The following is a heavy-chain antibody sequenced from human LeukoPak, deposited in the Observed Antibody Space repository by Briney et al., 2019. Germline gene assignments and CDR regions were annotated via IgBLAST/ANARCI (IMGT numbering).Heavy chain of an antibody. V-gene: IGHV3-30-3*01. CDR1: GFTFSSYA. J-gene: IGHJ4*02. Sequence: GGSLRLSCAASGFTFSSYAMHWVRQAPGKGLEWEAVISYDGSNKYYADSVKGRFTISRDNSKNTLYLQMNSLRAEDTAVYYCARELVEMATIFEGYYWGQGTLVTVSS. CDR2: ISYDGSNK. D-gene: IGHD5-24*01. CDR3: ARELVEMATIFEGYY.